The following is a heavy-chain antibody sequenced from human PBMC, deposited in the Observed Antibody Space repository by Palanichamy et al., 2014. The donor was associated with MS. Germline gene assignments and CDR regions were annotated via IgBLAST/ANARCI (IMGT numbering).Heavy chain of an antibody. V-gene: IGHV4-4*07. CDR3: GRDVSTSVDF. Sequence: QVQLQESGPGLVKPSETLSLTCTVSGGSISRYFWSWIRQPAGKELEWIGRISASGITNYNPSLRSRVTMSLDTSKNHFSLKLSSVTAADTALYYCGRDVSTSVDFWGQGTLVTVSS. CDR1: GGSISRYF. J-gene: IGHJ4*02. D-gene: IGHD3-16*01. CDR2: ISASGIT.